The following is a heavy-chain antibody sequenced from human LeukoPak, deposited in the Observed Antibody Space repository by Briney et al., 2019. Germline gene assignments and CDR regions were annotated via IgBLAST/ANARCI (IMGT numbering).Heavy chain of an antibody. D-gene: IGHD2-2*01. CDR1: GGSISSGGYY. V-gene: IGHV4-31*03. CDR3: ARAPKIPWYQLPQGNWFDP. Sequence: NYSETLSLTCTVSGGSISSGGYYWSWIRQHPGKGLEWIGYIYYSGSTYYNPSLKSRVTISVDTSKNQFSLKLSSVTAADTAVYYCARAPKIPWYQLPQGNWFDPWGQGTLVTVSS. CDR2: IYYSGST. J-gene: IGHJ5*02.